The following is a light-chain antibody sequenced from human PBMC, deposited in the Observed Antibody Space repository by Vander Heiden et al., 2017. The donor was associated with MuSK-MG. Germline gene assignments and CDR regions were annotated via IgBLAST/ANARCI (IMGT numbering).Light chain of an antibody. V-gene: IGLV2-14*03. CDR3: SSYTSSSTYVV. CDR1: SSDVGGYNY. CDR2: DVS. Sequence: PGQSITISCTGTSSDVGGYNYVSWYQQHPGKAPKLMIYDVSNRPSGVSNRFSGSKSGNTASLTISGLQAEDEADYYCSSYTSSSTYVVFGGGTKLTVL. J-gene: IGLJ2*01.